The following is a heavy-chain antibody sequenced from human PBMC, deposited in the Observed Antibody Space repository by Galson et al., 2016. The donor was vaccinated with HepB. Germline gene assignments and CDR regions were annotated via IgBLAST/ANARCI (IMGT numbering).Heavy chain of an antibody. V-gene: IGHV4-59*01. CDR3: ARERRDGYNYLSYFDY. Sequence: SETLSLTCAVSGGSLHGYFWSWIRQPPGKGLEWIGCVRYSGRTTYSPSLNSRVSISVDTSNNQFSLRLDSVAAADTAVYYCARERRDGYNYLSYFDYWGQGILVIVSS. J-gene: IGHJ4*02. CDR2: VRYSGRT. CDR1: GGSLHGYF. D-gene: IGHD5-24*01.